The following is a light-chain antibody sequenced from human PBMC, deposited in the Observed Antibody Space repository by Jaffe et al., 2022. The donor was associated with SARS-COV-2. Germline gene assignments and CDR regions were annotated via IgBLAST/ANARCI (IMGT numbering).Light chain of an antibody. J-gene: IGKJ2*01. V-gene: IGKV1-5*03. CDR3: QQYNTDPYT. Sequence: DIQMTQSPSTLSASIGDRVSISCRASQSISGWLAWYQQKPGKAPKILIYKASTLETGVPSRFSGSGSGTEFTLTINSLQPDDFGTYYCQQYNTDPYTFGQGTKLEIK. CDR2: KAS. CDR1: QSISGW.